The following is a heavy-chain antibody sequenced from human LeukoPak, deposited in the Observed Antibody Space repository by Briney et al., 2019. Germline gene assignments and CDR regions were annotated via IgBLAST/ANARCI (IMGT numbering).Heavy chain of an antibody. J-gene: IGHJ5*02. V-gene: IGHV3-66*02. CDR3: ARDRAGTQLWVEFDP. CDR1: GFTVSGNH. Sequence: PGGSLRLSCAASGFTVSGNHMNWVRQAPGKGLEWVSLINDGGSTFYADSVKGRFTISRDDSRNTLFLQMNSLRAEDTAVYYCARDRAGTQLWVEFDPWGQGTLVTVSS. CDR2: INDGGST. D-gene: IGHD5-18*01.